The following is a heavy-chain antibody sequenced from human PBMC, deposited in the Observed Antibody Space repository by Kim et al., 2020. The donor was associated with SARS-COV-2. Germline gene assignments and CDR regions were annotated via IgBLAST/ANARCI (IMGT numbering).Heavy chain of an antibody. V-gene: IGHV3-48*02. CDR2: IRSSGHTI. J-gene: IGHJ3*02. Sequence: GGSLRLSCAASAFTFSNLNVNWVRQAPGKGLEWIEYIRSSGHTIYYEDSVKGRFPISRDNAKNSLYLQMNSLRDEDTAMYYCARDMDRNNRAFDICGQGTIVTVSS. CDR1: AFTFSNLN. D-gene: IGHD3-10*01. CDR3: ARDMDRNNRAFDI.